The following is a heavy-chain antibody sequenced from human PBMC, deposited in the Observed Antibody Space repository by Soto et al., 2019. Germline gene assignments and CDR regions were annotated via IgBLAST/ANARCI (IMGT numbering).Heavy chain of an antibody. CDR2: IVVGSGNT. CDR1: GFTFTSSA. Sequence: QMQLVQSGPEVKKPGTSVKVSCKASGFTFTSSAMQWVRQARGQRLEWIGWIVVGSGNTNYAQKFQERVTITSDMSASTAYMELSSLRSEDTALYYCAADGDFWSGHYSFDYWGQGTLVTVSS. J-gene: IGHJ4*02. CDR3: AADGDFWSGHYSFDY. V-gene: IGHV1-58*02. D-gene: IGHD3-3*01.